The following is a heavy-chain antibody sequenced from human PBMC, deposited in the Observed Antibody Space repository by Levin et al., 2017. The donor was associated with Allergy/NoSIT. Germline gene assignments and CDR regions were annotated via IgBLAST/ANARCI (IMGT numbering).Heavy chain of an antibody. Sequence: GESLKISCAASGFTFSTYGMHWVRQAPGKGLEWVAVIWNDGSNKYYVDSVKGRFSISRDNSKNTLYLQMNSLRAEDTAVYYCASASRTLSTIVGATAFDYWGQGTLVTVSS. D-gene: IGHD1-26*01. CDR2: IWNDGSNK. CDR3: ASASRTLSTIVGATAFDY. V-gene: IGHV3-33*01. CDR1: GFTFSTYG. J-gene: IGHJ4*02.